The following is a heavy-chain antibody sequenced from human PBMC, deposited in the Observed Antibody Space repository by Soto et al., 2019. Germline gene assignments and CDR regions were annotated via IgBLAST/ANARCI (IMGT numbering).Heavy chain of an antibody. CDR3: ARDFYYYYGMDV. J-gene: IGHJ6*02. CDR2: IIPIFGTA. Sequence: SVKVSCKASGGTFSSYAISWVRQAPGQGLEWMGGIIPIFGTANYAQKFQGRVTITADESTSTAYMELSSLRSEDTAVYYCARDFYYYYGMDVWGQGTTVTVSS. CDR1: GGTFSSYA. V-gene: IGHV1-69*13.